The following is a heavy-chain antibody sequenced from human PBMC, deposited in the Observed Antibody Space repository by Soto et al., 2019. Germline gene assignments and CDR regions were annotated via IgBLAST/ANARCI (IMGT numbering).Heavy chain of an antibody. CDR3: AGGGGVGVAGSAAFDM. J-gene: IGHJ3*02. CDR2: INPATGAA. D-gene: IGHD3-3*01. CDR1: GYPVTAYY. Sequence: QLHLVQSGAVVKKPGASVTVSCSASGYPVTAYYMHWVRQAPGRGLEWMGGINPATGAAKYTQTFQGGVTLTRDTSTSTVFMELGGLTSEDTAVFSLAGGGGVGVAGSAAFDMWGQGTLVTVSS. V-gene: IGHV1-2*02.